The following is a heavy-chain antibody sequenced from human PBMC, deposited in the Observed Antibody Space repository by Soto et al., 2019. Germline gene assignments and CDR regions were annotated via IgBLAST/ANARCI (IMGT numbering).Heavy chain of an antibody. J-gene: IGHJ4*02. CDR3: APWFGAFDY. CDR2: ISYDGSNK. Sequence: QVQLVESGGGGVQPGRSLRLSCAASGFTFSSYGMHWVRQAPGKGLEGVAVISYDGSNKYYADSVKGRFTISRDNSKNTLYLQMNSLRAEDTAVYYCAPWFGAFDYWGQGTLVTVSS. D-gene: IGHD3-10*01. V-gene: IGHV3-30*03. CDR1: GFTFSSYG.